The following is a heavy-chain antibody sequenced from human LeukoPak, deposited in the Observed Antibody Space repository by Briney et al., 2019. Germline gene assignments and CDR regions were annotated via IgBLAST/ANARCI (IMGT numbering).Heavy chain of an antibody. V-gene: IGHV4-4*07. CDR3: ARGSEILTGYHRSYYYYYGMDV. CDR1: GGSISSYY. J-gene: IGHJ6*02. D-gene: IGHD3-9*01. CDR2: IYTSGST. Sequence: SETLSLTCTVSGGSISSYYWSWIRQPAGKGLEWIGRIYTSGSTNYNPSLKSRVTMSVDTSKNQFSLKLSSVTAADTAVYYCARGSEILTGYHRSYYYYYGMDVWGQGTTVTVSS.